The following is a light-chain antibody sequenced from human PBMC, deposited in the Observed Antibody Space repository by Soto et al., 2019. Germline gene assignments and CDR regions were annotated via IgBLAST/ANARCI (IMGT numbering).Light chain of an antibody. Sequence: QSVLTQPASVSGSPGQSITISCTGTSNDVGGYNYVSWYQQHPGKAPKLLIYDVTTRPSGVSSRFSGSKSGNTASLTISGLQTEDEAEYYCTSYTSVSTVVFGGGTKLTGL. CDR1: SNDVGGYNY. J-gene: IGLJ3*02. V-gene: IGLV2-14*01. CDR2: DVT. CDR3: TSYTSVSTVV.